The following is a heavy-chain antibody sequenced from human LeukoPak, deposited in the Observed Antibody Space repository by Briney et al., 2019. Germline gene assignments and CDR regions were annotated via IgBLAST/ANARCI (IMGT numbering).Heavy chain of an antibody. J-gene: IGHJ4*02. CDR3: ARWERIVGATPFDY. D-gene: IGHD1-26*01. V-gene: IGHV1-2*02. CDR1: GYTFTSYG. CDR2: INPNSGGT. Sequence: ASVKVSCKASGYTFTSYGISWVRQAPGQGLEWMGWINPNSGGTNYAQKFQGRVTMTRDTSISTAYMELSRLRSDDTAVYYCARWERIVGATPFDYWGQGTLVTVSS.